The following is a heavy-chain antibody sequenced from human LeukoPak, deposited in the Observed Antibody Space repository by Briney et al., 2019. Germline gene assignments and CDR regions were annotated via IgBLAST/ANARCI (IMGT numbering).Heavy chain of an antibody. J-gene: IGHJ4*02. CDR2: MNPNSGNT. V-gene: IGHV1-8*01. D-gene: IGHD5-12*01. CDR3: ARGQSGYSGYDPRPDVEGDY. CDR1: GCTFTSYD. Sequence: GASVEVSCKASGCTFTSYDINWVRQATGQGLEWMGWMNPNSGNTGYAQKFQGRVTMTRNTSISTAYMELSSLRSEDTAVYYCARGQSGYSGYDPRPDVEGDYWGQGTLVTVSS.